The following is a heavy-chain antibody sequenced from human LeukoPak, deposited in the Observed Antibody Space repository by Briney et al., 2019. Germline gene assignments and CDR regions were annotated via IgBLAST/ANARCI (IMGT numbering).Heavy chain of an antibody. D-gene: IGHD2-15*01. Sequence: YPGGSLRLSCAASGLTVSSYAMRWVRQAPGKWLEWVSAISASGCSTYYADSVKGRFTISSDNSKNTLYLQLKSLRTQHPAVYYCARKVERYIVVVVTPTPGTFDSWGQGTLVTVSS. CDR1: GLTVSSYA. J-gene: IGHJ4*02. CDR3: ARKVERYIVVVVTPTPGTFDS. CDR2: ISASGCST. V-gene: IGHV3-23*01.